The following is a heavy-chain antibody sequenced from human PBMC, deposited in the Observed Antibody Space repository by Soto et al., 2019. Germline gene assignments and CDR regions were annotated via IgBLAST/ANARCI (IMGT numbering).Heavy chain of an antibody. CDR2: ISPHSGNI. J-gene: IGHJ6*02. CDR3: VKDRDSNSWPSRDV. D-gene: IGHD3-22*01. V-gene: IGHV1-18*01. CDR1: GYTFTRNG. Sequence: QVHLVQSGAEVKKPGASVNVSCKTSGYTFTRNGISWVRQAPGQGLEWVGWISPHSGNIKYARKLQGRVIMTTDTSTSTAYRELRSLRSDDTAVYYCVKDRDSNSWPSRDVWGPGTTVTVSS.